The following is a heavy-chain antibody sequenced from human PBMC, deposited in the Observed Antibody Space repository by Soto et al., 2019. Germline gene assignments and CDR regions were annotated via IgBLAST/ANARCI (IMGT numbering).Heavy chain of an antibody. Sequence: GGSLRVSCAASGFTFSSYSMNWVRQSPGKGLEWVSSISTSSTFIYYADSVKGRFTISRDNAKNSLYLQMNSLRAEDTAVYYCATDRSRFDYWGQGTLVTVSS. CDR2: ISTSSTFI. V-gene: IGHV3-21*01. CDR3: ATDRSRFDY. CDR1: GFTFSSYS. J-gene: IGHJ4*02.